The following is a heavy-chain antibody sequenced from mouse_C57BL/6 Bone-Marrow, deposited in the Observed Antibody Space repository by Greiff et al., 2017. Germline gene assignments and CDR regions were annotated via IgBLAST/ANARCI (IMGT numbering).Heavy chain of an antibody. CDR3: KGIITTVVPPYWDFDV. J-gene: IGHJ1*03. Sequence: DVQLVESGEGLVKPGGSLKLSCAASGFTFSSYAMSWVRQTPEKRLEWVAYISSGGDYIYYADTVKGRFTISRDNARNTLYLQMSSLKSEDTAMYYCKGIITTVVPPYWDFDVWGTGTTVTVSS. CDR1: GFTFSSYA. CDR2: ISSGGDYI. V-gene: IGHV5-9-1*02. D-gene: IGHD1-1*01.